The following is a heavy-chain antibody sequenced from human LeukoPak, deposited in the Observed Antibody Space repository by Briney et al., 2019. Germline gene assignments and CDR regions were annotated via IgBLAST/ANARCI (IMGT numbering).Heavy chain of an antibody. V-gene: IGHV4-4*02. Sequence: PSGTLSLTCAVSGGSISTSNWWSWVRQPPGKGLEWIGEIYHSGSTNYNPSLKSRVTISVDKSKNQFSLKLSSVTAADTAVYYCARDARLRVAVGYFDYWGQGTLVTVSS. CDR1: GGSISTSNW. CDR3: ARDARLRVAVGYFDY. CDR2: IYHSGST. J-gene: IGHJ4*02. D-gene: IGHD6-19*01.